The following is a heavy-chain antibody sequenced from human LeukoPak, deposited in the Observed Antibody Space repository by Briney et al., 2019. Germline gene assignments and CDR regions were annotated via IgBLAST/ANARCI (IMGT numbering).Heavy chain of an antibody. Sequence: SETLSLTCTVSGGSISSYYWSWIRQPPGKGLEWIGYIYYSGSTNYNPSLKSRVTISVDTSKNQFSLKLSSVTAADTAVYYCAGAYYYDSSGYSRWGQGTLVTVSS. D-gene: IGHD3-22*01. V-gene: IGHV4-59*01. CDR2: IYYSGST. CDR3: AGAYYYDSSGYSR. CDR1: GGSISSYY. J-gene: IGHJ4*02.